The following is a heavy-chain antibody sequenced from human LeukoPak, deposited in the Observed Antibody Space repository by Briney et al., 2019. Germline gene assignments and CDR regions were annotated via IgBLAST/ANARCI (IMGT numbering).Heavy chain of an antibody. CDR3: ATDRAATTYYYYYGMDV. V-gene: IGHV3-15*01. J-gene: IGHJ6*04. Sequence: GGSLRLSCAASGFTFSNAWMSWVRQAPGKGLEWVGRIKSKNDGGTTDYAAPVKDRFSIARDDSKNTLYLQMDSLKTEDTAVYYCATDRAATTYYYYYGMDVWGKGTTVTVSS. CDR1: GFTFSNAW. CDR2: IKSKNDGGTT. D-gene: IGHD5-24*01.